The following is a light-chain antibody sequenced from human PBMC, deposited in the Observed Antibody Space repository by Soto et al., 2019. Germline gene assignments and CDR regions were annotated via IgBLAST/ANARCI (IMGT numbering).Light chain of an antibody. CDR1: QSVSSNY. Sequence: EIVLTHSPGTLSLSPGERASLSCSSSQSVSSNYLAWYQQKSGQAPSLLIYDASNRATGFPARFSGSGSGTDFTLTISRLEPDDFAVYYCQQRSSWPITFGQGTRLEIK. V-gene: IGKV3-11*01. J-gene: IGKJ5*01. CDR3: QQRSSWPIT. CDR2: DAS.